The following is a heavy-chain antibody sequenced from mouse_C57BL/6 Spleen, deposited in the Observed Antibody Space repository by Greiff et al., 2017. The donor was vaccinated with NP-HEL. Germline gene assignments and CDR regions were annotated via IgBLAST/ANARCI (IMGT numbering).Heavy chain of an antibody. D-gene: IGHD2-1*01. CDR2: IDPSDSYT. J-gene: IGHJ4*01. CDR1: GYTFTSYW. Sequence: VQLQQPGAELVKPGASVKLSCKASGYTFTSYWMQWVKQRPGQGLEWIGEIDPSDSYTNYNQKLKGKATLTVDTSSSTAYMQLSSLTSEDSAVYYCARKGNDYYAMDYWGQGTSVTVSS. CDR3: ARKGNDYYAMDY. V-gene: IGHV1-50*01.